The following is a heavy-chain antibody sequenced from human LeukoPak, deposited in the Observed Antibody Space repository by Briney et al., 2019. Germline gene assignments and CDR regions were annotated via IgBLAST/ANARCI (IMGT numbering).Heavy chain of an antibody. V-gene: IGHV3-48*01. CDR1: GFTFSSYS. D-gene: IGHD6-19*01. CDR2: ISSSSSTI. CDR3: AREKQWLVGGYFDY. Sequence: GGSLRLSCAASGFTFSSYSTNWVRQAPGKGLEWVSDISSSSSTIYYADSVKGRFTISRDNAKNSLYLQMNSLRAEDTAVYYCAREKQWLVGGYFDYWGQGTLVTVSS. J-gene: IGHJ4*02.